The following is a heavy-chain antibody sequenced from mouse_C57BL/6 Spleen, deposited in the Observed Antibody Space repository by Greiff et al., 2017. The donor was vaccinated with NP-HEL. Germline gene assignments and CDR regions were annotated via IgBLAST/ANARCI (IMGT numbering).Heavy chain of an antibody. CDR3: ASNPVYDGFPYWYFDV. CDR2: IYPGSGNT. CDR1: GYSFTSYY. J-gene: IGHJ1*03. V-gene: IGHV1-66*01. Sequence: QVQLQQSGPELVKPGASVKISCKASGYSFTSYYIHWVKQRPGQGLEWIGWIYPGSGNTKYNEKFKGKATLTADTSSSTAYMQLSSLTSEDSAVYYCASNPVYDGFPYWYFDVWGTGTTVTVSS. D-gene: IGHD2-3*01.